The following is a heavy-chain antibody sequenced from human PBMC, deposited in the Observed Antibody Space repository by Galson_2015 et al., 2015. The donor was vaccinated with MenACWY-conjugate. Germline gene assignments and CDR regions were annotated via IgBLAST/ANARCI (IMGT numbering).Heavy chain of an antibody. D-gene: IGHD1-26*01. CDR2: ISPGDSHT. CDR1: GYSFTTYW. V-gene: IGHV5-51*01. Sequence: QSGAEAKEPGESLTISCMGSGYSFTTYWIAWVRQMPGKGLEWMGLISPGDSHTRYNPAFQGQVTISADKSISTAYLQWNSLQASDTAMYYCARHPPGGRGMDVWGQGTTVTVSS. CDR3: ARHPPGGRGMDV. J-gene: IGHJ6*02.